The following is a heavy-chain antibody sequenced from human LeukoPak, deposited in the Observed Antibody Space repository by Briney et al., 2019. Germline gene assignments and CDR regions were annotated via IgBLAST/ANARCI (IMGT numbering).Heavy chain of an antibody. J-gene: IGHJ5*02. CDR2: ISSSSSYI. Sequence: GGSLRLSCAASGSTFSSYSMNWVRQAPGKGLEWVSSISSSSSYIYYADSVKGRFTISRDNAKNSLYLQMNSLRAEDTAVYYCARDSSNYERWFDPWGQGTLVTVSS. CDR3: ARDSSNYERWFDP. CDR1: GSTFSSYS. V-gene: IGHV3-21*01. D-gene: IGHD4-11*01.